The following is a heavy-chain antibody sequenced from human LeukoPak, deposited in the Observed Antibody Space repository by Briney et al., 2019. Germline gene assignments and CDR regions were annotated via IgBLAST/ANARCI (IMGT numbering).Heavy chain of an antibody. D-gene: IGHD6-19*01. Sequence: SETLSLTCTVSGGSVSSGSYYWSWIRQPPGKGLEWIGYIYYSGSTNYNPSLKSRATISVDTSKNQFSLKLSSVTAADTAVYYCARALNGGWLYYFDYWGQGTLVTVSS. CDR3: ARALNGGWLYYFDY. CDR1: GGSVSSGSYY. V-gene: IGHV4-61*01. CDR2: IYYSGST. J-gene: IGHJ4*02.